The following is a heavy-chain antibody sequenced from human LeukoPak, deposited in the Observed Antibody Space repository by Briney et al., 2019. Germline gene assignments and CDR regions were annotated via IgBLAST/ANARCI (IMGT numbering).Heavy chain of an antibody. CDR3: TRDPPQDYYYDSSGYYTDY. V-gene: IGHV3-49*04. J-gene: IGHJ4*02. CDR1: GFTFGDDA. CDR2: IRSKAYGGTT. D-gene: IGHD3-22*01. Sequence: PGGSLRLSCTASGFTFGDDAMSWVRQAPGKGLEWVGFIRSKAYGGTTEYAASVKGRFTISRDDSKSIAYLQMNSLKTEDTAVYYCTRDPPQDYYYDSSGYYTDYWGQGTLVTVSS.